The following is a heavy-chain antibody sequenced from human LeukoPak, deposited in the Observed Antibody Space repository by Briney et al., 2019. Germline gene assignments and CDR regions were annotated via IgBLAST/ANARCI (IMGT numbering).Heavy chain of an antibody. CDR2: VSGSGDST. J-gene: IGHJ4*02. V-gene: IGHV3-23*01. CDR3: AKGGQYSSSWYLIDY. Sequence: GGSLRLSCAASGFTFSTYAMSWVRQAPGRGLEWVSTVSGSGDSTYFADSVKGRFTISRDNSKNTLFLQMNSLRAEDTAVYYCAKGGQYSSSWYLIDYWGLGTLVTVSS. CDR1: GFTFSTYA. D-gene: IGHD6-13*01.